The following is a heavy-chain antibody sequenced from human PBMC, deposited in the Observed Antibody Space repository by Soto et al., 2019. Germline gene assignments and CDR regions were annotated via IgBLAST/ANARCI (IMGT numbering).Heavy chain of an antibody. D-gene: IGHD6-13*01. CDR3: AKDQGSSWYEIDY. J-gene: IGHJ4*02. Sequence: GGSLRLSCAASGFTFSNYAVTWVRQAPGKGLEWVSTISGSGGSTYYADSVKGRFTISRDNSKNTLYLQMNSLGAEDTAVYYCAKDQGSSWYEIDYWGQGTLVTVSS. CDR2: ISGSGGST. V-gene: IGHV3-23*01. CDR1: GFTFSNYA.